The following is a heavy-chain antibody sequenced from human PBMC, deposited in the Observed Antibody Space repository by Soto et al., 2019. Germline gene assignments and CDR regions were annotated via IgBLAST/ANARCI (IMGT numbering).Heavy chain of an antibody. CDR3: GRGPSPRAPAGGTPYYYAMDV. D-gene: IGHD6-13*01. CDR2: MNPINGAT. J-gene: IGHJ6*02. CDR1: GYDFTAYD. V-gene: IGHV1-8*02. Sequence: ASVKVSCKASGYDFTAYDINWVRQASGQGLEWMGWMNPINGATGSARRFQGRVSMTRNTATNTAYLELNSLRSDDTAVYYCGRGPSPRAPAGGTPYYYAMDVWGQGTTVTVAS.